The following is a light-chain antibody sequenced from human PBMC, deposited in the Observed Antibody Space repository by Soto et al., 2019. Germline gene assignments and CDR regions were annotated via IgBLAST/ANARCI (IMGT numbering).Light chain of an antibody. Sequence: SYELTQPPSVSVAPGQTARITCGGNNIGSKRVHWYQQKPGQAPVLVVYDDNDRPSGIPERFSGSNSGNTATLTISRVEAGDEADYYCQVWDSSSDHAVFGGGTKLTVL. CDR2: DDN. V-gene: IGLV3-21*02. J-gene: IGLJ7*01. CDR1: NIGSKR. CDR3: QVWDSSSDHAV.